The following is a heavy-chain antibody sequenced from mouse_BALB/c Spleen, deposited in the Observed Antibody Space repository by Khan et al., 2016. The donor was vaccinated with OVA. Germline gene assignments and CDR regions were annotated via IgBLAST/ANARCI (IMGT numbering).Heavy chain of an antibody. J-gene: IGHJ4*01. Sequence: QIQLVQSGPGLVAPSQSLSITCSISGFSLTSYGLHWVRQSPGKGFEWLVVIWCDGSTTYNSCLKSRLCISNDNSKSQFFLKMNTLHTDDTAMYTYARHNTMTLYAMDYWGQGTSVTVSS. CDR3: ARHNTMTLYAMDY. CDR2: IWCDGST. CDR1: GFSLTSYG. V-gene: IGHV2-6-1*01. D-gene: IGHD2-4*01.